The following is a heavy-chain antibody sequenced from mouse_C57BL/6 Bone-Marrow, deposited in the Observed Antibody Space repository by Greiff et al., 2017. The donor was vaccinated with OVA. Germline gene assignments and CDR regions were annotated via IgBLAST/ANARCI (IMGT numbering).Heavy chain of an antibody. V-gene: IGHV1-50*01. CDR1: GYTFTSYW. CDR3: ARGVFLFAY. Sequence: VQLQQPGAELVKPGASVNLSCKASGYTFTSYWMQWVKQRPGQGLEWIGEIYPSDSYTNYNQKFKGKATLTVDTSSSTAYMQLSSLTSEDSAVYYCARGVFLFAYWGQGTLVPVSA. J-gene: IGHJ3*01. CDR2: IYPSDSYT.